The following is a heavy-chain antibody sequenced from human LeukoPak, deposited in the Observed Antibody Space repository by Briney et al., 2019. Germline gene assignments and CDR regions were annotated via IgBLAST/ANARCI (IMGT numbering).Heavy chain of an antibody. D-gene: IGHD2-8*02. Sequence: GGSLRLSCAASGFTFSSYWMSWVRQAPGKGLECVANIKQDGSEKYYVDSVKGRFTISRDNAKNSLYLQMNSLRAEDTAVYYCARENTGFSDYYFGMDVWGQGTTVTVSS. CDR2: IKQDGSEK. CDR3: ARENTGFSDYYFGMDV. V-gene: IGHV3-7*01. J-gene: IGHJ6*02. CDR1: GFTFSSYW.